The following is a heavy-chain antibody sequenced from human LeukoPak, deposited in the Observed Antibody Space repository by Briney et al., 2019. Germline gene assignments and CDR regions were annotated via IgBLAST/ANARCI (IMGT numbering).Heavy chain of an antibody. CDR1: GYSISSGYY. V-gene: IGHV4-38-2*01. CDR2: IYHSGST. J-gene: IGHJ4*02. CDR3: ARHPVAVPAPDY. D-gene: IGHD2-2*01. Sequence: PSETLSLTCAVSGYSISSGYYWGWIRQPPGKGLEWIGSIYHSGSTYYNPSLKSRVTISVDTSKNQFSLKLSSVTAADTAVYYCARHPVAVPAPDYWGQGTLVTVSS.